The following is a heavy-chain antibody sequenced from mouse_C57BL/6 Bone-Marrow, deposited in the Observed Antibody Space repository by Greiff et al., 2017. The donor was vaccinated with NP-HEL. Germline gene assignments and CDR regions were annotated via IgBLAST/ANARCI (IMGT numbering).Heavy chain of an antibody. D-gene: IGHD1-1*01. V-gene: IGHV5-4*01. CDR1: GFTFSSYA. CDR3: AREGYYYGSRDYYAMDY. J-gene: IGHJ4*01. Sequence: EVKLVESGGGLVKPGGSLKLSCAASGFTFSSYAMSWVRQTPEKRLEWVATISDGGSYTYYPDNVKGRFTISRDNAKNNLYLQMSHLKSEDTAMYYCAREGYYYGSRDYYAMDYWGQGTSVTVSS. CDR2: ISDGGSYT.